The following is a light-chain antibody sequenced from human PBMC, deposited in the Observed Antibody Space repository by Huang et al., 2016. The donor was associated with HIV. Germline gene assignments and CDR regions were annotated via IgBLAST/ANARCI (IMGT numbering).Light chain of an antibody. CDR1: QSVSSN. J-gene: IGKJ1*01. Sequence: EIVMTQSPATLSVSPGERATLSGRASQSVSSNLAWYRQRPGQAPWPLIYGASTRATGIPARFSDSGSGTEFTLTISSLQSEYFAVYYCQHYNYWPSPTFGQGTKVEIK. CDR3: QHYNYWPSPT. V-gene: IGKV3-15*01. CDR2: GAS.